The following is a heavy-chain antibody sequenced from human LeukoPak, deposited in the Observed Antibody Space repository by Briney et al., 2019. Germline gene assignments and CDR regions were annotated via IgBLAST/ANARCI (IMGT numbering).Heavy chain of an antibody. Sequence: PSETLSLTCTVSGGSISSYYWSWIRQPPGKGLEWIGYIYYSGSTNYNPSLKSRVTISVDTSKNQFSLKLSSVTAADTAVYYCARVAAIWGSSSAYYFDYWGQGTLVTVSS. D-gene: IGHD3-16*01. CDR2: IYYSGST. CDR1: GGSISSYY. CDR3: ARVAAIWGSSSAYYFDY. V-gene: IGHV4-59*01. J-gene: IGHJ4*02.